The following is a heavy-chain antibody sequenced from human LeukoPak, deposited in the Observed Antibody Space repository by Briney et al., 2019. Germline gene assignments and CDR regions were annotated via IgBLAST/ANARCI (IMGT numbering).Heavy chain of an antibody. J-gene: IGHJ5*02. D-gene: IGHD3-16*01. Sequence: SGTLSLTCTVSGGSISSHYWNWIRQPAGKRLEWIGRVYSRGSTNYNPSLKSRVTVSVDNSKNQFSLKLSSVTVADTAVYYCARSYNDYNWFDPWGQGILVTVSA. CDR2: VYSRGST. CDR1: GGSISSHY. CDR3: ARSYNDYNWFDP. V-gene: IGHV4-4*07.